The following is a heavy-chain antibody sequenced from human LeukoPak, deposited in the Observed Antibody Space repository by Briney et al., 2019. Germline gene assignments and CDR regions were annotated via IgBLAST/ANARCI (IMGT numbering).Heavy chain of an antibody. CDR2: ISYDGSNK. J-gene: IGHJ4*02. Sequence: GGSLRLSCAASGFTFSSYAMHWVRQAPGKGLEWVAVISYDGSNKYYADSVKGRFTISRGNSKNTLYLQMNSLRAEDTAVYYCAIGWYYFDYWGQGTLVTVSS. CDR3: AIGWYYFDY. D-gene: IGHD6-13*01. V-gene: IGHV3-30-3*01. CDR1: GFTFSSYA.